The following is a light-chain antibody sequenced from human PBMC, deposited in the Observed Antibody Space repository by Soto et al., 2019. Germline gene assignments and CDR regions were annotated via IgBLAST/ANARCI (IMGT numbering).Light chain of an antibody. CDR3: KQYSSYSLT. Sequence: DIQMTQSPSTLSASVGDRVTISCRASQSVSAWLAWYQQKPGKAPKLLISDASSLKSGVQSRFSGSGYGTEFTLTIRSLQPEDFATYYCKQYSSYSLTFGGGTKVDI. CDR1: QSVSAW. CDR2: DAS. V-gene: IGKV1-5*01. J-gene: IGKJ4*01.